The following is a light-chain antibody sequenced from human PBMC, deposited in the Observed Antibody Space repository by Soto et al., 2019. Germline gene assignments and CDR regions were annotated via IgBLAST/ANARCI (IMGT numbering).Light chain of an antibody. Sequence: EIVLTQSPATLSLSPGERATLSCRASQSVSSNLAWYQQKPGQAPRLLIYGTSTRATGIPGRFSGTGSGTDFTLTISSLQSEDFAVYYCQQYNNWWTFGQGTKVDIK. CDR1: QSVSSN. V-gene: IGKV3-15*01. CDR2: GTS. CDR3: QQYNNWWT. J-gene: IGKJ1*01.